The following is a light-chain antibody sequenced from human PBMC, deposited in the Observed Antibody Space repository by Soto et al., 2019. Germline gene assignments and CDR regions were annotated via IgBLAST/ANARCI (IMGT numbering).Light chain of an antibody. CDR1: QSVSSNY. V-gene: IGKV3-20*01. Sequence: ESGLTQYPGTLSLSPGERATLSCRASQSVSSNYLAWYQQKPGQAPRLLIYGASSRATGIPDRFSGSGSGTDFTLTISRLEPEDFAVYYCQQYGSSLKTFGQGTKVDIK. CDR2: GAS. CDR3: QQYGSSLKT. J-gene: IGKJ1*01.